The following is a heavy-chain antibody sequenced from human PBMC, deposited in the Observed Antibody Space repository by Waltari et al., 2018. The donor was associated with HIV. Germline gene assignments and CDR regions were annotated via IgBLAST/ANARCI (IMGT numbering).Heavy chain of an antibody. V-gene: IGHV3-23*01. D-gene: IGHD4-17*01. CDR1: GFSFSSHA. CDR3: AKVRTTVTAVFYFDI. Sequence: EVQLLESGGGLVQPGGSLRLSCAASGFSFSSHAMSWVRQVPGKGLEGVSGISGCATGTYYADPVKGRFTISRDNSKSTLYLQMNSLRADDTAVYYCAKVRTTVTAVFYFDIWGRGALVTVSS. J-gene: IGHJ2*01. CDR2: ISGCATGT.